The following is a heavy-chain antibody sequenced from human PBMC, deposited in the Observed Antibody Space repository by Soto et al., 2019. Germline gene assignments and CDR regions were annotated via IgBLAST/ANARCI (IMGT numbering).Heavy chain of an antibody. J-gene: IGHJ5*02. CDR3: ARVYDFWSGYYWFDP. CDR2: IYYSGIT. D-gene: IGHD3-3*01. V-gene: IGHV4-59*01. Sequence: SETLSLTCSVSGVSISSYYWSWIRQPPGKGLEWIGYIYYSGITDSNPSLKSRVTISVDTSKNQFSLRLTSVTPADTAIYYCARVYDFWSGYYWFDPWGQGTLVTVYS. CDR1: GVSISSYY.